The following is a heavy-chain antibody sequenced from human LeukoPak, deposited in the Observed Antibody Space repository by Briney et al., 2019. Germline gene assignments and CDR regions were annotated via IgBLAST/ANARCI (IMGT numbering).Heavy chain of an antibody. CDR3: ASPVDPYDSSGYYFFH. CDR2: MNPNSGNT. J-gene: IGHJ4*02. D-gene: IGHD3-22*01. CDR1: GYTFTSYD. Sequence: GASVKVSCKASGYTFTSYDINWVRQATGQGLEWMGWMNPNSGNTGYAQKFQGRVTMTRNTSISTAYMELSSLRSEDTAVYYCASPVDPYDSSGYYFFHWGQGTLVTVSS. V-gene: IGHV1-8*01.